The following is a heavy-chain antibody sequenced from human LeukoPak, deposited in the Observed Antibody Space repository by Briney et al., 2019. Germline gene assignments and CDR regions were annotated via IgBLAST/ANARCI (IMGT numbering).Heavy chain of an antibody. CDR1: GGYISTYH. Sequence: SETLSLTCTVTGGYISTYHWSWIRQPPGKGLEWIGYIYYSGSTNYNPSLKSRVTISVDTSMNQFSLKLSSVTAADTAVYYCARGIFGGGSSYYGMDVWGQGATVTVSS. CDR3: ARGIFGGGSSYYGMDV. J-gene: IGHJ6*02. D-gene: IGHD1-26*01. V-gene: IGHV4-59*01. CDR2: IYYSGST.